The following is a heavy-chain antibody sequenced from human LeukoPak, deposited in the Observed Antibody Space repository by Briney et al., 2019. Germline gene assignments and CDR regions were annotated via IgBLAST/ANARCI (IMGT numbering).Heavy chain of an antibody. Sequence: SETLSLTRTVSGGSSSSSSYYWGWIRQPPGKGLEWIGSIHYSGTTYHNPSLKSRVTISVDTSKNQFSLKLSSVTATETAVYYCARQYYNFFDYWGQGTLVTVSS. J-gene: IGHJ4*02. CDR3: ARQYYNFFDY. CDR1: GGSSSSSSYY. D-gene: IGHD2/OR15-2a*01. V-gene: IGHV4-39*01. CDR2: IHYSGTT.